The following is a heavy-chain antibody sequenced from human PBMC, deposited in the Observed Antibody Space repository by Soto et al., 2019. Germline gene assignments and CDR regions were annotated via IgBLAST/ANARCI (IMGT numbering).Heavy chain of an antibody. CDR1: GFTFSSYA. CDR2: ISGSGGST. CDR3: GSRLRPSNAIWVGMDV. D-gene: IGHD4-4*01. J-gene: IGHJ6*02. Sequence: EVQLLESGGGLVQPGGSLRLSCAASGFTFSSYAMSWVRQAPGQGLEWVSAISGSGGSTYYADSVKGRFTISRDNSKNTLYLQLNRLRAEDTAVYYCGSRLRPSNAIWVGMDVWGQGTTVTVSS. V-gene: IGHV3-23*01.